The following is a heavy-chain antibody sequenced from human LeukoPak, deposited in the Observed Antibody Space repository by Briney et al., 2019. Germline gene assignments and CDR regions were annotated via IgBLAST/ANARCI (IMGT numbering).Heavy chain of an antibody. V-gene: IGHV3-23*01. CDR1: GFTFSSYG. Sequence: QSGGSLRLSCAASGFTFSSYGMSWVRQAPGKGLEWVSAISGSGGSTYYADSVKGQFTISRDNSKNTLYLQMNSLRAEDTAVYYCAKSSGYGSYYYYYYMDVWGKGTTVTISS. CDR3: AKSSGYGSYYYYYYMDV. CDR2: ISGSGGST. D-gene: IGHD3-10*01. J-gene: IGHJ6*03.